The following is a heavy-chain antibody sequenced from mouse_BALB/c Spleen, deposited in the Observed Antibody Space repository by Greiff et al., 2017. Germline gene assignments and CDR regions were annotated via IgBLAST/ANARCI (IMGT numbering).Heavy chain of an antibody. J-gene: IGHJ2*01. CDR3: TGGDYPDY. D-gene: IGHD2-4*01. V-gene: IGHV1S81*02. CDR1: GYTFTSYY. Sequence: QVQLQQSGAELVKPGASVKLSCKASGYTFTSYYMSWVKQRPGQGLEWIGEINPSNGGTNFNEKFKSKATLTVDKSSSTAYMQLSSLTSEDSAVYYCTGGDYPDYWGQGTTLTVSS. CDR2: INPSNGGT.